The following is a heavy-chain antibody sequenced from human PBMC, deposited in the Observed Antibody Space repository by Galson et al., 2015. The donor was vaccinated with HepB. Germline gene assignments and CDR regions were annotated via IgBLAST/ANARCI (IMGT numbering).Heavy chain of an antibody. J-gene: IGHJ4*02. CDR3: ARISSGYPYYFDY. CDR2: ISVGSSYI. CDR1: GFTFSSYN. Sequence: SLRLSCAASGFTFSSYNMNWVRQAPGKGLEWVSSISVGSSYIYYADSVEGRFTISRDNAKNSLYLQMNSLRAGDTAVYYCARISSGYPYYFDYWGQGTLVTVSS. V-gene: IGHV3-21*01. D-gene: IGHD3-22*01.